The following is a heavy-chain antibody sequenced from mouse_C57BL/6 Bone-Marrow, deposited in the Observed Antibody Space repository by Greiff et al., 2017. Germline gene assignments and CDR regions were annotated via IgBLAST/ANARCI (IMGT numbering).Heavy chain of an antibody. CDR1: GYTFTDYE. J-gene: IGHJ4*01. V-gene: IGHV1-15*01. Sequence: QVQLKESGAELVRPGASVTLSCKASGYTFTDYEMHWVKQTPVHGLEWIGAIDPETGGTAYNQKFKGKAILTADKSSSTAYMELRSLTSEDSAVYYCTRRIITTVVATDAMDYWGQGTSVTVSS. CDR2: IDPETGGT. D-gene: IGHD1-1*01. CDR3: TRRIITTVVATDAMDY.